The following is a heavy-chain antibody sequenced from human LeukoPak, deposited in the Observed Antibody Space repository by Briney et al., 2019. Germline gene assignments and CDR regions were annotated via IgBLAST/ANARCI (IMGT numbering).Heavy chain of an antibody. CDR3: ARRVPYSDYLYYFDY. CDR2: IYPGDSDT. CDR1: GYSFTSYW. Sequence: GESLKISCKGSGYSFTSYWIGWVRQMPGKVLERMGNIYPGDSDTRYSPSFQGQVTISADKSISTAYLQWSSLKASDTAMYYCARRVPYSDYLYYFDYWGQGTLVTVSS. J-gene: IGHJ4*02. D-gene: IGHD4-11*01. V-gene: IGHV5-51*01.